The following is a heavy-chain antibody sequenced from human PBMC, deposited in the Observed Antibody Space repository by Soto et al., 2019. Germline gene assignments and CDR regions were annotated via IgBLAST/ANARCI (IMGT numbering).Heavy chain of an antibody. J-gene: IGHJ4*02. CDR2: FQYSVIT. CDR3: ARWHRDGYFDY. CDR1: GGSISDSTYY. Sequence: QLQLQESGPGLVKPSETLSLTCSVSGGSISDSTYYWAWIRQPPGKGLEWIWSFQYSVITYYNPSLKSRVIISVDTSKNQFSLKLTSVIAADTAAYYCARWHRDGYFDYWGQGTLVTASS. V-gene: IGHV4-39*01.